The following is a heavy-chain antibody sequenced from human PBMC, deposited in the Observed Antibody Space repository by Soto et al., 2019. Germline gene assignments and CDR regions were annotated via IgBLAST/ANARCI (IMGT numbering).Heavy chain of an antibody. CDR1: GFTFSSYA. D-gene: IGHD6-6*01. J-gene: IGHJ6*03. V-gene: IGHV3-23*01. CDR2: ISGSGGST. Sequence: GGSLRLSCAASGFTFSSYAMSWVRQAPGKGLEWVSAISGSGGSTYYADSVKGRFTISRDNSKNTLYLQMNSLRAEDTAVYYCATGDSSSSVYYYMDVWGKGTTVTVSS. CDR3: ATGDSSSSVYYYMDV.